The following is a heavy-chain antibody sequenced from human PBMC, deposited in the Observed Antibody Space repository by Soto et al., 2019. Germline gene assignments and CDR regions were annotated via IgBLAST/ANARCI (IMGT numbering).Heavy chain of an antibody. CDR2: IYSGGST. J-gene: IGHJ6*02. Sequence: GGSLRLSCAASGFIVSSNYMSWVRQAPGKGLEWVSVIYSGGSTYYADSVKGRFTISRDNSKNTLSLQMNSLRAEDTAVYYCARDRGSWGMDVWGQGTTVTVSS. D-gene: IGHD3-10*01. CDR1: GFIVSSNY. V-gene: IGHV3-53*01. CDR3: ARDRGSWGMDV.